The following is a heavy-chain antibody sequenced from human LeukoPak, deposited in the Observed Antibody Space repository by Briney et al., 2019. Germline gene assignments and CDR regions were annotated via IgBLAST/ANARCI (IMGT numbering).Heavy chain of an antibody. J-gene: IGHJ4*02. Sequence: EASVKVSCKVSGYTLTELSMHWVRRAPGKGLEWMGGFDPEDGETIYAQKFQGRVTMTEDTSTDTAYMELSSLRSEDTAVYYCAILGEDSSGYYPDYWGQGTLVTVSS. V-gene: IGHV1-24*01. CDR3: AILGEDSSGYYPDY. D-gene: IGHD3-22*01. CDR1: GYTLTELS. CDR2: FDPEDGET.